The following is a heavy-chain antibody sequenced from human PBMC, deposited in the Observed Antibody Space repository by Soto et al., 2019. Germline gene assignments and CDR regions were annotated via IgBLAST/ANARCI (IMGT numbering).Heavy chain of an antibody. CDR1: GGSFSNYV. Sequence: SETLSLTGAVYGGSFSNYVWSWIRQSPWKGLEWIGEISHSGSPNYNPSLKSRVTISVDKSKNQFSLKLSSVTAADTAVYYCGVVSVISAVSFRSRSLGNYGMDVLGQGTTVTFSS. D-gene: IGHD2-2*01. CDR3: GVVSVISAVSFRSRSLGNYGMDV. V-gene: IGHV4-34*01. CDR2: ISHSGSP. J-gene: IGHJ6*02.